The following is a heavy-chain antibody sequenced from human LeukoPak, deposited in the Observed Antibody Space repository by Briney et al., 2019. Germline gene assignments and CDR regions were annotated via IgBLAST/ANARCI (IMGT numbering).Heavy chain of an antibody. V-gene: IGHV3-7*03. D-gene: IGHD3-3*01. J-gene: IGHJ6*03. CDR2: IKQDGTEK. Sequence: GGSLRLSCAASGFTFSSYWMSWVRQAPGKGLEWVANIKQDGTEKYYVDSVKGRFSISRDNAKNSLYLQMNSLRAADTAVYYCAKAPSDYYYYYYMDVWGKGTTVTVSS. CDR3: AKAPSDYYYYYYMDV. CDR1: GFTFSSYW.